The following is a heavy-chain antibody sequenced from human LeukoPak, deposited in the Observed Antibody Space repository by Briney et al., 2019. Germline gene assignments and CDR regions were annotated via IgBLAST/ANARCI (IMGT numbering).Heavy chain of an antibody. CDR3: ARLKLERPSSRFDP. CDR2: INHSGRT. V-gene: IGHV4-34*01. D-gene: IGHD1-1*01. CDR1: GESFSGYY. J-gene: IGHJ5*02. Sequence: SETVSLTCAVYGESFSGYYWRWIRKPPGKGLEWIGEINHSGRTNYNPSLKSRVTISVDTSKNQFSLKLSSVTAADTAVYYCARLKLERPSSRFDPWGQGTLVTVSS.